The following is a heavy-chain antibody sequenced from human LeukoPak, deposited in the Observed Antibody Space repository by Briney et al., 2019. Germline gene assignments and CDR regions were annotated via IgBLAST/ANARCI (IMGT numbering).Heavy chain of an antibody. CDR2: ISYDGSNK. CDR1: GFTFSSYG. V-gene: IGHV3-30*18. CDR3: AKDSGIAVAGTLRAFDI. J-gene: IGHJ3*02. D-gene: IGHD6-19*01. Sequence: PGGPLRLSCAASGFTFSSYGMHCVRQAPGKGLEWVAVISYDGSNKYFADSVKGRFTISRDNSKNTLYLQVNSLRADDTAVYYCAKDSGIAVAGTLRAFDIWGQGTMVTVSS.